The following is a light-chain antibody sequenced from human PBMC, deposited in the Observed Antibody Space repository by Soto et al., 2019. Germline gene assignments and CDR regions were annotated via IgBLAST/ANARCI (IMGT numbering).Light chain of an antibody. V-gene: IGKV3-15*01. CDR1: QSVSSN. CDR2: GAS. J-gene: IGKJ1*01. Sequence: EIVMTQSPATLSVYPGERATLSCRASQSVSSNLAWYQQKPGQAPRLLIYGASTRATAIPARFSGSGSGTEFTLTISSLQSEDFAVYYCQQYNNWPPAFGQGTKVEIK. CDR3: QQYNNWPPA.